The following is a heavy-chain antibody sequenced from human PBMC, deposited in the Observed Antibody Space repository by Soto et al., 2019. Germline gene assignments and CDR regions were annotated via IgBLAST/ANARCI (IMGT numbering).Heavy chain of an antibody. J-gene: IGHJ4*02. V-gene: IGHV1-18*01. CDR3: ARGPTGYEFWSGYFDY. Sequence: ASVKVSCKASGYTFTSYGISWVRQAPGQGLEWMGWISAYNGNTNDAQKLQGRVTMTTDTSTSTAYMELRSLRSDDTAVYYCARGPTGYEFWSGYFDYWGQGTLVTVSS. D-gene: IGHD3-3*01. CDR2: ISAYNGNT. CDR1: GYTFTSYG.